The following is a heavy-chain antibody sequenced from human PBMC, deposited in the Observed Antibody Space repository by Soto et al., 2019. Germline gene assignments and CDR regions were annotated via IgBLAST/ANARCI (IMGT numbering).Heavy chain of an antibody. D-gene: IGHD5-12*01. Sequence: GASLKLSCKYSGYTITSNEINWVRQATGQGLEWMGWMNPNSGNTGYAQKFQGRVTMTRNTSISTAYMELSSLRSEDTAVYYCARARLGGYIDYWGQGTLGTVSS. CDR1: GYTITSNE. V-gene: IGHV1-8*01. CDR2: MNPNSGNT. CDR3: ARARLGGYIDY. J-gene: IGHJ4*02.